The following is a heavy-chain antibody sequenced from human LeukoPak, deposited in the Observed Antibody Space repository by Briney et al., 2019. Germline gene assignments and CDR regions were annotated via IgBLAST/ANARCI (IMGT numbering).Heavy chain of an antibody. CDR2: IYSSGST. Sequence: SETLSLTCTVSGGSISSYYWSWIRQPAGKGLEWIGRIYSSGSTNYNPSLKGRVTMSVDTSKNQLSLKLSSVTAADTAVYYCARYSSSWTDAFDIWGQGTMVTVSS. CDR3: ARYSSSWTDAFDI. V-gene: IGHV4-4*07. D-gene: IGHD6-13*01. CDR1: GGSISSYY. J-gene: IGHJ3*02.